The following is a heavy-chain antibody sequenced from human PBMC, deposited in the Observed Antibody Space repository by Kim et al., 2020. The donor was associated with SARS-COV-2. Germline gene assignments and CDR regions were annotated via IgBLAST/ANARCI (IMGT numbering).Heavy chain of an antibody. CDR3: ARRITIFGVVIED. V-gene: IGHV4-39*01. J-gene: IGHJ4*02. D-gene: IGHD3-3*01. CDR1: GGSISSSSYY. CDR2: IYYSGST. Sequence: SETLSLTCTVSGGSISSSSYYWGWIRQPPGKGLEWIGSIYYSGSTYYNPSLKSRVTISVDTSKNQFSLKLSSVTAADTAVYYCARRITIFGVVIEDLGQGTLVTVSS.